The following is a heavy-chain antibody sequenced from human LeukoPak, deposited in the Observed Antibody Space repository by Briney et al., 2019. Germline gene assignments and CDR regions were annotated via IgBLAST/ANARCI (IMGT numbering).Heavy chain of an antibody. V-gene: IGHV3-43*02. CDR3: AKDEGATRPYYFDC. Sequence: GGSLRLSCAASGFTFEDYAMHWVRQAPGKGLEWVSLISGDGDNIFYSDSVKGRFTISRDNSKNTLYLQMNSLRAEDTAVYYCAKDEGATRPYYFDCWGQGTLVTVSS. CDR1: GFTFEDYA. CDR2: ISGDGDNI. D-gene: IGHD2-15*01. J-gene: IGHJ4*02.